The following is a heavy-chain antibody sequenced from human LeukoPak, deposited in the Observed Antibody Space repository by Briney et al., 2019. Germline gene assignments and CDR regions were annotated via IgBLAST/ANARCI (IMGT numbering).Heavy chain of an antibody. D-gene: IGHD3-9*01. CDR1: GFTLNNYA. V-gene: IGHV3-7*03. J-gene: IGHJ6*03. CDR2: IKPDGGEK. CDR3: AKDPFQDYDILTGQRYYYYYMDV. Sequence: PGGSLRLSCAASGFTLNNYAMSWVRQAPGKGLEWVANIKPDGGEKYYADSVKGRFTISRDNSKNTLYLQMNSLRAEDTAVYYCAKDPFQDYDILTGQRYYYYYMDVWGKGTTVTISS.